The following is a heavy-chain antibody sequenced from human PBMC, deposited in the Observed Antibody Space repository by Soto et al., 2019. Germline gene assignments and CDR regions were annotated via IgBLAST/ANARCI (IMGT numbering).Heavy chain of an antibody. CDR2: INAGNGNT. D-gene: IGHD6-6*01. V-gene: IGHV1-3*01. CDR1: GYTFTSYA. CDR3: VRDRHRIAALNF. Sequence: ASVKVSCKASGYTFTSYAMHWVRQAPGQRLEWMGWINAGNGNTKYSQKFQGRVTITRDTSASTAYMELSSLRSEDTAVYYCVRDRHRIAALNFWCQGILVTVS. J-gene: IGHJ4*02.